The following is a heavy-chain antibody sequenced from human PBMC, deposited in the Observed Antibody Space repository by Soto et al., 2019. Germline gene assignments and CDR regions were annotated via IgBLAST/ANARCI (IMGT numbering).Heavy chain of an antibody. CDR3: ASLGSTVTTRSASNRYAPLLDAFDI. Sequence: ASVKVSCKASGYTFTSYGISWVRQAPGQGLEWMGWISAYNGNTNYAQKLQGRGTMTTDTSASTAYMELRSLRSDDTAVYYCASLGSTVTTRSASNRYAPLLDAFDIWGQGTMVTVSS. D-gene: IGHD4-17*01. CDR1: GYTFTSYG. J-gene: IGHJ3*02. V-gene: IGHV1-18*01. CDR2: ISAYNGNT.